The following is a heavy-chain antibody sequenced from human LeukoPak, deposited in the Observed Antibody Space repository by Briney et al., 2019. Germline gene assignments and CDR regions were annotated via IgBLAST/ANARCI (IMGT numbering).Heavy chain of an antibody. CDR3: AKDLGGSATTV. V-gene: IGHV3-9*01. J-gene: IGHJ4*02. Sequence: PGGSLRLSCAASGSTFEDHVMHWVRQAPGKGLEWVSSISWSGDRMGYADAVKGRFTISRDNAKNSLFLQMNSLRVEDTALYYCAKDLGGSATTVWGQGTLVTVSS. CDR1: GSTFEDHV. D-gene: IGHD2-2*01. CDR2: ISWSGDRM.